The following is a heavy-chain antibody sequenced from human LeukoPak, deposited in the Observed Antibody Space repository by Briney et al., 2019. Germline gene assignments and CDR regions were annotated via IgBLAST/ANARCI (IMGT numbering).Heavy chain of an antibody. CDR1: GFTFGDYA. V-gene: IGHV3-49*03. CDR3: AKAGTDSSGYYDPPYGMDV. D-gene: IGHD3-22*01. Sequence: GGSLRLSCTASGFTFGDYAMSWFRQAPGKGLEWVGFIRSEAYGGTTEYAASVKGRFTTSRDDSKSIAYLQMNSLKTEDTAVYYCAKAGTDSSGYYDPPYGMDVWGQGTTVTVSS. CDR2: IRSEAYGGTT. J-gene: IGHJ6*02.